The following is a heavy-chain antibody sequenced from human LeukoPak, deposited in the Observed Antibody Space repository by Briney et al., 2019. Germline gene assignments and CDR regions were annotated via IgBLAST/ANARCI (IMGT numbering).Heavy chain of an antibody. D-gene: IGHD1-26*01. V-gene: IGHV1-58*01. CDR1: GFTFTSSA. CDR3: AAGSGIVGATYYYYGMDV. Sequence: GASVKVSCKASGFTFTSSAVQWVRQARGQRLEWIGWIVVGSGNTNYAQKFQERVTITRDMSTSTAYMELSSLGSEDTAVYYCAAGSGIVGATYYYYGMDVWGQGTTVTVSS. CDR2: IVVGSGNT. J-gene: IGHJ6*02.